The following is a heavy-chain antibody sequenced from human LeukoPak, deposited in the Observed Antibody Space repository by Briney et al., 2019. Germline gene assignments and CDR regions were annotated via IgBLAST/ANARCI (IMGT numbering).Heavy chain of an antibody. D-gene: IGHD3-10*01. J-gene: IGHJ4*02. CDR2: IYYSGST. Sequence: PSETLSLTCTVSGGSISSYYWSWIRQPPGKGLEWIGYIYYSGSTNYNPSLKSRVTISVDTSKNQFSLKLSSVTAADTAVYYCARGAGYGSGSSHFDYWGQGTLVTVSS. V-gene: IGHV4-59*01. CDR1: GGSISSYY. CDR3: ARGAGYGSGSSHFDY.